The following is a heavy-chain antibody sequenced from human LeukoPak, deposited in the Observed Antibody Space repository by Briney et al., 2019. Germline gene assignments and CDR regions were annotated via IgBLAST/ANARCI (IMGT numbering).Heavy chain of an antibody. CDR2: ICYAGST. CDR3: AREWAMVRGVIPPYNWFDP. D-gene: IGHD3-10*01. J-gene: IGHJ5*02. V-gene: IGHV4-39*07. Sequence: PPETLSLTCTVSGGSISSSSYYWGWIRQPPGKGLEWITSICYAGSTYYNPSLKSRVTISVDTSKNQFSLKLSSVTAADTAVYYCAREWAMVRGVIPPYNWFDPWGQGALVTVS. CDR1: GGSISSSSYY.